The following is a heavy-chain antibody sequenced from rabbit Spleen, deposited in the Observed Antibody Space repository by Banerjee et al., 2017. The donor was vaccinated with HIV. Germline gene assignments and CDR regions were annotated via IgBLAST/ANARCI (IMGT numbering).Heavy chain of an antibody. CDR2: IYNGDGST. V-gene: IGHV1S47*01. CDR1: GFDFSTYY. D-gene: IGHD5-1*01. J-gene: IGHJ6*01. Sequence: QEQLKESGGGLVQPGGSLKLSCKASGFDFSTYYMSWVRQAPGKGPEWIACIYNGDGSTYYPNWVNGRFTISKTSSTTVTLKMTSLTSADTATYFCARGPVGSYFLSRLELWGPGTLVTVS. CDR3: ARGPVGSYFLSRLEL.